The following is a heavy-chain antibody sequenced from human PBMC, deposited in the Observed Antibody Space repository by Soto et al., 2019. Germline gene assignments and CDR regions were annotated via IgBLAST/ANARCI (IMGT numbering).Heavy chain of an antibody. D-gene: IGHD3-3*01. CDR3: AGDRGYEFWGGYRCDY. CDR2: IKQDGSEK. Sequence: EVQLVESGGGLVQPGGSLRLSCAASGFTFSSYWMSWVRQAPGKGLEWVANIKQDGSEKYYVDSVKGRFTISRDNAKNSLYLQMYSLRAEDTAVYYCAGDRGYEFWGGYRCDYWGEGTLVTVSS. J-gene: IGHJ4*02. V-gene: IGHV3-7*01. CDR1: GFTFSSYW.